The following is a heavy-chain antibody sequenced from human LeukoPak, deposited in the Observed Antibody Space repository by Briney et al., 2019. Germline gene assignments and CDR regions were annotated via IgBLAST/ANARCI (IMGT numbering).Heavy chain of an antibody. J-gene: IGHJ4*02. D-gene: IGHD3-10*01. Sequence: HPGGSQRLSCAASGFTFSSYAMSWVRQAPGKGLEWVSAISGSGGGTYYADSVKGRVTISRDNTKNTLYLQMNSLRAEDRGVYYCAKETNRYGSGSYPDYWGQGTLVTVSS. V-gene: IGHV3-23*01. CDR1: GFTFSSYA. CDR2: ISGSGGGT. CDR3: AKETNRYGSGSYPDY.